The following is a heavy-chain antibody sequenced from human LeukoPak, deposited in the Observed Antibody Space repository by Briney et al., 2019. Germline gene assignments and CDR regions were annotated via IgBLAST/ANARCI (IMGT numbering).Heavy chain of an antibody. V-gene: IGHV1-8*03. D-gene: IGHD3-22*01. Sequence: ASVKVSCKASGYTFTSYGISWVRQATGQGLEWMGWINPNSGNPGYEQQFQGRVTFTRDTSVSTAYMELSGLRSEDTAVYYCARPDLRSGYYGFDYWGQGTPVTVSS. J-gene: IGHJ4*02. CDR1: GYTFTSYG. CDR3: ARPDLRSGYYGFDY. CDR2: INPNSGNP.